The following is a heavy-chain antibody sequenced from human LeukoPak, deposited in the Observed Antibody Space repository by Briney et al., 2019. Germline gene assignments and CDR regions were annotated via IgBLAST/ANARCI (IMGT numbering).Heavy chain of an antibody. CDR1: GGSISGYY. J-gene: IGHJ5*02. CDR3: ARHQEKYQMLVGFDP. Sequence: KASETLSLTCTVSGGSISGYYWTWIRQPPGKRLEWIGFMYTSGSTNFNPSLKSRVTISVDTSKNQVSLNLSSVTAADTAVYYCARHQEKYQMLVGFDPWGQGTLVTVSS. CDR2: MYTSGST. V-gene: IGHV4-4*09. D-gene: IGHD2-2*01.